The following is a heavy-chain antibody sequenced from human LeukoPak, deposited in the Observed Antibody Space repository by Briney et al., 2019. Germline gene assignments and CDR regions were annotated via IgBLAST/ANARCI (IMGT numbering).Heavy chain of an antibody. CDR2: ISYSGNS. D-gene: IGHD3-10*01. CDR3: ARDRSRGASDY. CDR1: GGSISSRGDY. J-gene: IGHJ4*02. Sequence: SETLSLPCTVSGGSISSRGDYWGWIRQPPGKGLEWIGSISYSGNSYYNPSLKSRVTISVDTSKNQFSLKLSSLTAADTAVYYCARDRSRGASDYWGQGTLVTVSS. V-gene: IGHV4-39*07.